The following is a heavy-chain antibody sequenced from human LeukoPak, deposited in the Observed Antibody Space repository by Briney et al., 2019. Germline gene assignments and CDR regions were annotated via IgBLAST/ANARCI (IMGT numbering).Heavy chain of an antibody. Sequence: GGSLRLSCAASGFTFCSYALSWVRQAPGKGLGWVSAISGSGGSTYYADSVKGRFTISRDNSKNTLYLQMNSLRAEDTAVYYCAKDWRAAAVGYGMDVWAKGPRSPSP. J-gene: IGHJ6*02. D-gene: IGHD6-13*01. CDR1: GFTFCSYA. CDR2: ISGSGGST. CDR3: AKDWRAAAVGYGMDV. V-gene: IGHV3-23*01.